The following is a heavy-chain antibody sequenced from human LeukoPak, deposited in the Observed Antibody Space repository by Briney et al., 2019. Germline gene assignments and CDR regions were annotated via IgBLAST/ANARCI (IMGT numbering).Heavy chain of an antibody. D-gene: IGHD3-10*02. Sequence: GGSLRLSCAASGFTFSSYEMNWVRQAPGKGLEGVSYISSSGSTIYYADSVKGRFTISRDNAKNSLYLQINSLRAEDTAVYYCAELGITMIGGVWGKGNTVTISS. CDR1: GFTFSSYE. V-gene: IGHV3-48*03. J-gene: IGHJ6*04. CDR3: AELGITMIGGV. CDR2: ISSSGSTI.